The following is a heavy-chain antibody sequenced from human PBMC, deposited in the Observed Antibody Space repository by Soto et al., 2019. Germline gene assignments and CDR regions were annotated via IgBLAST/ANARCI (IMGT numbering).Heavy chain of an antibody. CDR3: AKDVVLFGEFWGYFQS. Sequence: PGGSLRLSCTVSGFMFEDFAMHWVRQAPGQGLEWVSGINWNGVNKGYAESVLGRFTISRDNAKKSLYLDMNYLRPEDTALYFCAKDVVLFGEFWGYFQSWGQGTMGTVS. D-gene: IGHD3-16*01. CDR2: INWNGVNK. CDR1: GFMFEDFA. V-gene: IGHV3-9*01. J-gene: IGHJ1*01.